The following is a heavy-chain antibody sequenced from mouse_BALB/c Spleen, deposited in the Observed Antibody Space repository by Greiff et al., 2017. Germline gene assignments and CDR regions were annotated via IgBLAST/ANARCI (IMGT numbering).Heavy chain of an antibody. CDR1: GFTFSSYA. CDR3: ARNDYGSSYVRTWFAY. D-gene: IGHD1-1*01. Sequence: DVKLVESGGGLVKPGGSLKLSCAASGFTFSSYAMSWVRQTPEKRLEWVASISSGGSTYYPDSVKGRFTISRDNARNILYLQMSSLRSEDTAMYYCARNDYGSSYVRTWFAYWGQGTLVTVSA. V-gene: IGHV5-6-5*01. J-gene: IGHJ3*01. CDR2: ISSGGST.